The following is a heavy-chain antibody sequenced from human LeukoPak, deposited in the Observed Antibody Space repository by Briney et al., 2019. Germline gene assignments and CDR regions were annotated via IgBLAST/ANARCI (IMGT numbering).Heavy chain of an antibody. D-gene: IGHD3-16*02. V-gene: IGHV4-34*01. J-gene: IGHJ4*02. CDR1: AGSLSGYY. Sequence: SETLSLTCAVYAGSLSGYYWTWIRQPPGKGLEWIVEVNYSGGTNYNPSLQSRVIVSIDTSKNQFSLRLSAVTAADTAVYYCARAASGGLLGDFWGQGTLVTVSS. CDR3: ARAASGGLLGDF. CDR2: VNYSGGT.